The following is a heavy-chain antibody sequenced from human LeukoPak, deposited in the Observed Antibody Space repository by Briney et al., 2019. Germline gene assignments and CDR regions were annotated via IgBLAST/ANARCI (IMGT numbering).Heavy chain of an antibody. CDR2: IKQDGSEK. CDR1: GFTFSSYW. CDR3: AKAFTDQNGELDY. V-gene: IGHV3-7*03. J-gene: IGHJ4*02. D-gene: IGHD3-10*01. Sequence: GGSLRLSCAASGFTFSSYWMSWVRQAPGKGLEWVANIKQDGSEKYYVDSVKGRFTISRDNSKNSLYLQMNSLRTEDTALYYCAKAFTDQNGELDYWGQGTLVTVSS.